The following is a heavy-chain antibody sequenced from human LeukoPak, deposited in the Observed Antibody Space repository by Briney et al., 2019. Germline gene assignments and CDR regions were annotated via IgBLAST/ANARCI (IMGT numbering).Heavy chain of an antibody. J-gene: IGHJ5*02. D-gene: IGHD4-11*01. CDR3: ARMTSPYSTNNWFDP. CDR2: INHSGST. CDR1: GGSLSGYY. Sequence: SETLSLTCAVYGGSLSGYYWSWIRQPPGKGLEWIGEINHSGSTNYNPSLKSRVTISVDTSKNQFSLKLSSVTAADTAVYYCARMTSPYSTNNWFDPWGQGTLVTVSS. V-gene: IGHV4-34*01.